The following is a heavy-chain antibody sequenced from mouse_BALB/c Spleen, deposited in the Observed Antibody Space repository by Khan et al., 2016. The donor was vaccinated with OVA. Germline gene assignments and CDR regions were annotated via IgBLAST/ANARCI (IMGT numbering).Heavy chain of an antibody. J-gene: IGHJ1*01. Sequence: DVKLQESGPDLVKPSQSLSLTCTVTGYSITSGYSWHWIRQFPGNKLEWMGYIHYSGSTNYNPSLTSRISITRDTSKNQFFLQLNSVTTEDTATYYCARSGTTVVAYWYFDVWGAGTTVTVSS. CDR2: IHYSGST. V-gene: IGHV3-1*02. CDR3: ARSGTTVVAYWYFDV. CDR1: GYSITSGYS. D-gene: IGHD1-1*01.